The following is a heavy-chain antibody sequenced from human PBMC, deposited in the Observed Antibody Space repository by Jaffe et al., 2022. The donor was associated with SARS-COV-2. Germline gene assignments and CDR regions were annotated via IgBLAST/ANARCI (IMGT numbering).Heavy chain of an antibody. D-gene: IGHD2-15*01. CDR3: ARVREFLVVVAAHDAFDI. J-gene: IGHJ3*02. CDR2: INPNSGGT. CDR1: GYTFTGYY. V-gene: IGHV1-2*02. Sequence: QVQLVQSGAEVKKPGASVKVSCKASGYTFTGYYMHWVRQAPGQGLEWMGWINPNSGGTNYAQKFQGRVTMTRDTSISTAYMELSRLRSDDTAVYYCARVREFLVVVAAHDAFDIWGQGTMVTVSS.